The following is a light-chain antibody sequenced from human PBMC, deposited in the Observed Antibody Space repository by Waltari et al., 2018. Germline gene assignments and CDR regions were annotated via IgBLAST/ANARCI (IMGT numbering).Light chain of an antibody. Sequence: QIVLTQSPPASASLGASVKLTCLLSSGYSSSTIARHRPQSEKSPRYLMKVNSDGSHTKGDGIPDRFSGSSSGAELYLTISSLQSEDEGDYYCQTWGTGIHVVFGGGTKLTVL. CDR1: SGYSSST. CDR3: QTWGTGIHVV. J-gene: IGLJ2*01. CDR2: VNSDGSH. V-gene: IGLV4-69*01.